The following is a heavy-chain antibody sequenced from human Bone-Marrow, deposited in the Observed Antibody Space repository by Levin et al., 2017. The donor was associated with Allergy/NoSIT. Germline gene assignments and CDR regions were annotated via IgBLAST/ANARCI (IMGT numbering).Heavy chain of an antibody. Sequence: PSETLSLTCAVYGGSFSGYYWSWIRQPPGKGLEWIGEINHSGSTNYNPSLKSRVTISVDTSKNQFSLKLSSVTAADTAVYYCARVTMIVVVLERAFDIWGQGTMVTVSS. V-gene: IGHV4-34*01. D-gene: IGHD3-22*01. J-gene: IGHJ3*02. CDR1: GGSFSGYY. CDR2: INHSGST. CDR3: ARVTMIVVVLERAFDI.